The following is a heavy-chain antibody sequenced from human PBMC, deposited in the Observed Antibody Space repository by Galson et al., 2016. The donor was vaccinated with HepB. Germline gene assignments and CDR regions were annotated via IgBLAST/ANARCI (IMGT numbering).Heavy chain of an antibody. CDR3: VQGSTAPAV. Sequence: SLRLSCAASGFTFSNYGMHWVRQAPGKGLEWVSLIYSNGATTYADSVRGRFTISRDNSKNTLPLKMNRLTADDTAIYYCVQGSTAPAVWGKGTTVTVSS. V-gene: IGHV3-NL1*01. J-gene: IGHJ6*04. D-gene: IGHD2-2*01. CDR2: IYSNGAT. CDR1: GFTFSNYG.